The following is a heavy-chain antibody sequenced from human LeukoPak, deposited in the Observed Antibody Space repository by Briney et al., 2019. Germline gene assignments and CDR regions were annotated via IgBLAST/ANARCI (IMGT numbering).Heavy chain of an antibody. CDR3: ARGNRGADAFDI. Sequence: ASVKVSCKASGYTFTSYDINLVRQATGQGLEWMGWMNPNSGNTGYAQKFQGRVTMTRNTSISTAYMELSSLRSEDTAVYYRARGNRGADAFDIWGQGTMVTVSS. V-gene: IGHV1-8*01. CDR1: GYTFTSYD. D-gene: IGHD2/OR15-2a*01. J-gene: IGHJ3*02. CDR2: MNPNSGNT.